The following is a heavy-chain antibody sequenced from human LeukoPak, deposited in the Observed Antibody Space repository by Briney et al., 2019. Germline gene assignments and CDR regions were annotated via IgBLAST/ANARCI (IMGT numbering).Heavy chain of an antibody. V-gene: IGHV4-59*12. J-gene: IGHJ4*02. CDR2: IYYSGST. D-gene: IGHD1-26*01. Sequence: PSETLSLTCTVSGGSISSYYWSRIRQPPGKGLEWIGYIYYSGSTNYNPSLKSRVTISVDKSKNQFSLKLSSVTAADTAVYYCASTLVGAQTPDYFDYWGQGTLVTVSS. CDR3: ASTLVGAQTPDYFDY. CDR1: GGSISSYY.